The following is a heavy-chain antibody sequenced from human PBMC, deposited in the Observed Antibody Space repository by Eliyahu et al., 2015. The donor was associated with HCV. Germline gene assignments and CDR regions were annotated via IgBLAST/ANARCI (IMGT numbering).Heavy chain of an antibody. CDR1: GXSISDTXYY. D-gene: IGHD2-21*01. V-gene: IGHV4-39*01. Sequence: QPQLQESGPGLVKPSETLSLTCTVSGXSISDTXYYXXWIRQSPGKDLEWXGXXYWSGTTYYSPSLKSRVSMSVDMPKNQFSLTMKSVTAADTAVYFCARHQLPGDCGRGNCVLWGGWFDPWGHGTLVSVSS. J-gene: IGHJ5*02. CDR2: XYWSGTT. CDR3: ARHQLPGDCGRGNCVLWGGWFDP.